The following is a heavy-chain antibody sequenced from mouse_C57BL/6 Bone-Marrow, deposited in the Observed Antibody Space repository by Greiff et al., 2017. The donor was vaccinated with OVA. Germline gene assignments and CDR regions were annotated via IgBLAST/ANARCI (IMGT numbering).Heavy chain of an antibody. J-gene: IGHJ3*01. CDR3: ARGGGYYPFAY. CDR2: INPGSGGT. CDR1: GYAFTNYL. V-gene: IGHV1-54*01. D-gene: IGHD2-3*01. Sequence: QVQLQQSGAELVRPGTSVKVSCKASGYAFTNYLIEWVKQRPGQGLEWIGVINPGSGGTNYNEKFKGKATLTADKSSSTAYMQLSSLTSEDSAVYFCARGGGYYPFAYWGQGTLVTVSA.